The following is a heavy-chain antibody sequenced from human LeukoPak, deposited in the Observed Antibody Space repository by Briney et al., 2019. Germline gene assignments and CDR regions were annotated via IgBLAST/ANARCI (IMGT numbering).Heavy chain of an antibody. D-gene: IGHD6-19*01. Sequence: GGSLSLSCAASGFTFSSYGMHWVRQAPGKGREWVAVIWYDGSNKNYADSVKGRFTISRDNSKNTLYLQMNSLRVADTAVYYCAKDPHQRIAVAGYFDYWGQGTLVTVSS. CDR3: AKDPHQRIAVAGYFDY. CDR1: GFTFSSYG. V-gene: IGHV3-33*06. CDR2: IWYDGSNK. J-gene: IGHJ4*02.